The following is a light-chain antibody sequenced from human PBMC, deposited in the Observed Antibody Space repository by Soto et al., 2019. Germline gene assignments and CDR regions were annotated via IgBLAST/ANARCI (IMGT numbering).Light chain of an antibody. CDR1: QNVNNF. V-gene: IGKV3-11*01. CDR3: QQRSNWPT. Sequence: EVVLTHSLSTLSLSPGSRPTFACRASQNVNNFLAWYQQKPGQAPRILISDASNRATGIPARFSGSGSGTDFTLTISSLESEDFAIYYCQQRSNWPTFGQGTRLEIK. J-gene: IGKJ5*01. CDR2: DAS.